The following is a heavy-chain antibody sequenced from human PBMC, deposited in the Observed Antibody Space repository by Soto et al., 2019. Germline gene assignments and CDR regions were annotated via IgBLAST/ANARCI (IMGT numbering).Heavy chain of an antibody. CDR1: GGSLSSHC. D-gene: IGHD3-22*01. J-gene: IGHJ5*02. CDR2: ICYNGNT. V-gene: IGHV4-59*08. Sequence: QEHLQESGPGLVKPSETLSLTCTVSGGSLSSHCWSWIRQPPGEGLEWIGYICYNGNTNYNPSLESRVTISQDTSRNQFSLKLTSVTAADTAVYYCVRLRLVVASFDPWGQGTLVTVSS. CDR3: VRLRLVVASFDP.